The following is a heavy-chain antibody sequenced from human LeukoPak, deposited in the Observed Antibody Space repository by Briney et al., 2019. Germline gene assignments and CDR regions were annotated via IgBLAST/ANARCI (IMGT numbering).Heavy chain of an antibody. CDR1: GFTFSSYA. Sequence: PGGSLRLSCAASGFTFSSYAMTWLRQAPGKGLEGVSSIGASGGSTYYADSVKGRFTISRDNSKNTFFLQMNTRRAADTAVYYWAKGSGGGWYEWFAPWGQGTLVTVSS. CDR3: AKGSGGGWYEWFAP. CDR2: IGASGGST. D-gene: IGHD6-19*01. J-gene: IGHJ5*02. V-gene: IGHV3-23*01.